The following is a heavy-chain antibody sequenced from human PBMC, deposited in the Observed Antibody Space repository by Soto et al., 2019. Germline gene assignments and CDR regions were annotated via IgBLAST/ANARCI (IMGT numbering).Heavy chain of an antibody. CDR3: TSGLSEDY. CDR2: IGTFNGDT. CDR1: DYTFTNYG. V-gene: IGHV1-18*01. Sequence: QAQLVQSGAEMKKPGSSVKVSCKASDYTFTNYGLSWVRQAPGQGLEWMGWIGTFNGDTKYAQNLQGRVTMTADTSTSTAYMELRSLTSDDTAMYYCTSGLSEDYWGQGTLITVSS. D-gene: IGHD3-10*01. J-gene: IGHJ4*02.